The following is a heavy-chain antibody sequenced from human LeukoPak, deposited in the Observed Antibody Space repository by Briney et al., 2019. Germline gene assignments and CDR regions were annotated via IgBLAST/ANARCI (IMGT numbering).Heavy chain of an antibody. CDR3: AQSTSMRYFFDL. CDR2: IWGSGGRT. V-gene: IGHV3-23*01. Sequence: AGSLRLSCAASGFTFNRYAVAWVRQAPGKWLEWVSTIWGSGGRTFFADSVKGRFTVSRDNSVFLQMNCLRAEDTALYYCAQSTSMRYFFDLWGRGTLVTVST. CDR1: GFTFNRYA. D-gene: IGHD2-8*01. J-gene: IGHJ2*01.